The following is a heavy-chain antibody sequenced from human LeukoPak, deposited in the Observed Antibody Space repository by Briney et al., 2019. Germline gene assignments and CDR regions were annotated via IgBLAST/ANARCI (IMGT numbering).Heavy chain of an antibody. Sequence: GGSLRLSCAASGFTFSSYWMHWVRQAPGKGLVWVSRINSDGSSTSYADSVKGRFTISRDNAKNTLYLQMNSLRAEDTAVYYCARVNSSGWPYDAFDIWGQGTMVTVSS. CDR2: INSDGSST. V-gene: IGHV3-74*01. D-gene: IGHD6-19*01. CDR3: ARVNSSGWPYDAFDI. CDR1: GFTFSSYW. J-gene: IGHJ3*02.